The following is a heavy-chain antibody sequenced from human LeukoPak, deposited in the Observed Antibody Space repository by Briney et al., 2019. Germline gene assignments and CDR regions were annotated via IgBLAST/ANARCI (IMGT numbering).Heavy chain of an antibody. D-gene: IGHD3-3*01. J-gene: IGHJ4*02. Sequence: ASVKVSCKASGYTFTSYDINWVRQATGQGLEWMGWMNPNSGNTGYAQKFQGRVTTTRNTSISTAYMELSSLRSEDTAVYYCARGRFTIFGVVIISKYGPLDYWGQGTLVTVSS. CDR3: ARGRFTIFGVVIISKYGPLDY. CDR2: MNPNSGNT. V-gene: IGHV1-8*03. CDR1: GYTFTSYD.